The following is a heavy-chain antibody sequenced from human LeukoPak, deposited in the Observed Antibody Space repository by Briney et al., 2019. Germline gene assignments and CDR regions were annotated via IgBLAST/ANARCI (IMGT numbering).Heavy chain of an antibody. D-gene: IGHD3-3*01. V-gene: IGHV1-24*01. CDR1: GNTLTELS. J-gene: IGHJ6*02. CDR3: ATDGPFFGVVLPRGMDV. Sequence: ASVKVSCKVSGNTLTELSMHWVRQAPGKGLEWMGGFDPEDGETIYAQKFQGRVTMTEDTSTDTAYMELSSLRSEDTAVYYCATDGPFFGVVLPRGMDVWGQGTTVTVSS. CDR2: FDPEDGET.